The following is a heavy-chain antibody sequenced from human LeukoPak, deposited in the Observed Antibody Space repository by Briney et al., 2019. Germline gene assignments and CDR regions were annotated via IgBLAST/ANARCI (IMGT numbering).Heavy chain of an antibody. CDR3: ARGGGSGSYSPYWYFDL. J-gene: IGHJ2*01. D-gene: IGHD3-10*01. Sequence: SETLSLTCAVYGGSFTGYYWSWIPQPPGKGVECSGEINHSGSTNSSGSLKSRVSISVDTSKNQFSLKLSSVTAADKAVYYCARGGGSGSYSPYWYFDLWGRGNLVTVSS. CDR2: INHSGST. V-gene: IGHV4-34*01. CDR1: GGSFTGYY.